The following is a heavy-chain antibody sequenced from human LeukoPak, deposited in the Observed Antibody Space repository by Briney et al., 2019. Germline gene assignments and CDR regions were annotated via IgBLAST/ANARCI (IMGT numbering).Heavy chain of an antibody. V-gene: IGHV5-51*01. CDR1: GYSTIRYW. CDR2: IHPGDSEN. Sequence: GEPLNISCQGLGYSTIRYWIGWVRQMPGQSLECIGIIHPGDSENRYSPSFQGQVSISVDKSISTAYLQLSSLKASDTAMYYCARQSRVGSSWYIIDYWGQGTLVTVSS. CDR3: ARQSRVGSSWYIIDY. J-gene: IGHJ4*02. D-gene: IGHD6-13*01.